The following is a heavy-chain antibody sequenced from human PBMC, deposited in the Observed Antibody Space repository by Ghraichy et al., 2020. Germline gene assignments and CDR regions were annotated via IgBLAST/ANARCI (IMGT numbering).Heavy chain of an antibody. Sequence: ASVKVSCKASGYTFTSYGISWVRQAPGQGLEWMGWISAYNGNTNYAQKLQGRVTMTTDTSTSTAYMELRSLRSDDTAVYYCASRDSGSHRRGAFDIWGQGTMVTVSS. CDR3: ASRDSGSHRRGAFDI. V-gene: IGHV1-18*01. CDR2: ISAYNGNT. CDR1: GYTFTSYG. D-gene: IGHD1-26*01. J-gene: IGHJ3*02.